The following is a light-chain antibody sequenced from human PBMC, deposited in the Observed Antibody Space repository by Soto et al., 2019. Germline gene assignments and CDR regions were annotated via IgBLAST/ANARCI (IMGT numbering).Light chain of an antibody. CDR3: SSYTSDSTHVV. CDR2: DVS. Sequence: QSVLTQPASVSGSPGQSITISCTGTSSDVGGYNYVSWYQQHPGKAPKLMIYDVSNRPSGVSNRFSGSKSGNTASLTISGLQAEDEADYYCSSYTSDSTHVVFGGGTKLTVL. CDR1: SSDVGGYNY. V-gene: IGLV2-14*03. J-gene: IGLJ2*01.